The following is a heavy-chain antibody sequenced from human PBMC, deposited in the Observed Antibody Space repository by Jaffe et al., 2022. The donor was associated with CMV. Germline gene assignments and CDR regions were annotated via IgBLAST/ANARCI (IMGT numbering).Heavy chain of an antibody. CDR3: ARGDSLYHFPSNYYYMDV. J-gene: IGHJ6*03. Sequence: QVQLQESGPGLVKPSETLSLSCNVSGGSFSSYYWIWIRQPPGKGLEWIGYIYFSTNTNYNPSLKSRVTISVETSKNQFSLNLTSVTAADTAVYYCARGDSLYHFPSNYYYMDVWGKGTTVTVSS. V-gene: IGHV4-59*01. CDR1: GGSFSSYY. D-gene: IGHD2-2*01. CDR2: IYFSTNT.